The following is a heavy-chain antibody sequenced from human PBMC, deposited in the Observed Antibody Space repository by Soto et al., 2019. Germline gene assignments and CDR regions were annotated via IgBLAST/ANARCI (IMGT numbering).Heavy chain of an antibody. CDR1: GFTFYDYA. CDR2: ISWNSGSI. Sequence: GGSLRLSCAASGFTFYDYAMHWFRQAPGKGLEWVSGISWNSGSIGYADSVKGRFTISRDNAKNSLYLQMNSLRAEDTALYYCAKSARGSVCDYCSGGSCYDSNCGQATLVIVSS. J-gene: IGHJ4*02. V-gene: IGHV3-9*01. CDR3: AKSARGSVCDYCSGGSCYDSN. D-gene: IGHD2-15*01.